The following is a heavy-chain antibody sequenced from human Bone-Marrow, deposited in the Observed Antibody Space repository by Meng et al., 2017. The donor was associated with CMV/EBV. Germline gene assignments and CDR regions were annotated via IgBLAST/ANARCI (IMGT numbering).Heavy chain of an antibody. J-gene: IGHJ6*02. V-gene: IGHV1-8*01. Sequence: ASVKVSCKASGYTFTTYDINWVRQAAGQGLEWMGWMNPNSGNAGYAQKFQGRVTITRNTSISTAYMELSSLRSEDTAVYYCARDQGYNYGYEDYGLDVWGQGTTVTVSS. CDR3: ARDQGYNYGYEDYGLDV. D-gene: IGHD5-18*01. CDR2: MNPNSGNA. CDR1: GYTFTTYD.